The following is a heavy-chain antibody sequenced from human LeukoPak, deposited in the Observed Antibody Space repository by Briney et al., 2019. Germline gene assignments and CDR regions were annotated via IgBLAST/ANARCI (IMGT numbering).Heavy chain of an antibody. CDR2: IIPIFGTA. CDR3: ARTYSSSSKVLGYNWFDP. CDR1: GGTFSSYA. J-gene: IGHJ5*02. V-gene: IGHV1-69*05. Sequence: GASVKVSCTASGGTFSSYAISWVRQAPGQGLEWMGGIIPIFGTANYAQKFQGRVTITTDESTSTAYMELSSLRSEDTAGYYCARTYSSSSKVLGYNWFDPWGQGTLVTVSS. D-gene: IGHD6-6*01.